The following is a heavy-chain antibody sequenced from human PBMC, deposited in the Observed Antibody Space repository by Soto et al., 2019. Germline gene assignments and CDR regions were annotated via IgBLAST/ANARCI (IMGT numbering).Heavy chain of an antibody. J-gene: IGHJ4*02. CDR1: GFSVSSNY. CDR2: IYSGGST. Sequence: XGSLRLSCAASGFSVSSNYMSGVRQAPGKGLEWVSVIYSGGSTYYADSVKGRFTISRDNSENTLYLQMNSLRAEDTAVYYCARVAPYCSSTSCGYWGQGTLVTVSS. CDR3: ARVAPYCSSTSCGY. V-gene: IGHV3-53*01. D-gene: IGHD2-2*01.